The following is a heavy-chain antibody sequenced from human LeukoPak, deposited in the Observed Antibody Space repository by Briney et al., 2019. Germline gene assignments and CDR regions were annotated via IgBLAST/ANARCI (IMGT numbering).Heavy chain of an antibody. Sequence: SETLSLTCTVSGGSISSSSYYWGWIRQPPGKGLEWIGSVFFSGSTYYNPSLKSRVAISVDTSKNQFSLKPSSVTAADTAVYYCARHLRPVDYYDSSGYWIPYYYYYMDVWGKGTTVTVSS. V-gene: IGHV4-39*01. J-gene: IGHJ6*03. CDR2: VFFSGST. D-gene: IGHD3-22*01. CDR3: ARHLRPVDYYDSSGYWIPYYYYYMDV. CDR1: GGSISSSSYY.